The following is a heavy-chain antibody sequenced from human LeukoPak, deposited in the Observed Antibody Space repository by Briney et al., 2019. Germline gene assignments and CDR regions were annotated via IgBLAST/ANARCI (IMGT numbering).Heavy chain of an antibody. CDR2: ISSSSSDI. D-gene: IGHD4-23*01. CDR1: GFTFSSYT. CDR3: ARVYYGGSLDY. V-gene: IGHV3-21*01. Sequence: PGGSLRLSCTASGFTFSSYTMNWVRQAPEKGLEWVSLISSSSSDIYYADSVKGRFTISRDNANNSLYLQMSSLRADDTAVYYCARVYYGGSLDYWGQGTLVTVSS. J-gene: IGHJ4*02.